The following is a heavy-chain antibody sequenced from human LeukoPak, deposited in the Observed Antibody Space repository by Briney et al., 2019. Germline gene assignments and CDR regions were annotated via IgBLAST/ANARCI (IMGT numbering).Heavy chain of an antibody. CDR1: GYTFTRYY. V-gene: IGHV1-2*02. CDR2: INPNSGGT. Sequence: ASVKVSCKASGYTFTRYYMHWVRQAPGQGLEWMGWINPNSGGTNYAQKFQGRVTMTRDTSISTAYMELSRLRSDDTAVYYCARADGPYCSSTSCYTWFDPWGQGTLVTVSS. CDR3: ARADGPYCSSTSCYTWFDP. D-gene: IGHD2-2*02. J-gene: IGHJ5*02.